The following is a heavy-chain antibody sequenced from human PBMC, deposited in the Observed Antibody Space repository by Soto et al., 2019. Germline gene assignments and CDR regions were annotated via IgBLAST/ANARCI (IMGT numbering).Heavy chain of an antibody. V-gene: IGHV1-46*03. CDR3: VRGGSVVVVTAPFDY. CDR2: INPSGGVA. Sequence: QVQLVQSGAGVKNPGASVTVSCKASGDTFTTYYLHWVRQAPGQGLEWLGMINPSGGVATYAQQFLGRLTLTRDTSTNTVDMELSSLISEDTAVYYCVRGGSVVVVTAPFDYWGQGTLVTVSS. J-gene: IGHJ4*02. CDR1: GDTFTTYY. D-gene: IGHD2-21*02.